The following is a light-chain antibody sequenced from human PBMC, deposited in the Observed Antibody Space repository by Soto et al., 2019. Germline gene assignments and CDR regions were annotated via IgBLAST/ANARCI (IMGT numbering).Light chain of an antibody. CDR1: TSNIGAGYD. CDR2: DNN. Sequence: QSVLTQPPSVSGAPGQRATISCTGSTSNIGAGYDVHWYQQLPGRAPKLLIYDNNNRPSGIPDRFSGSKSGTSASLAISRLLAEDEADYYCQSYDRSLSGSVFGTGTKVTVL. V-gene: IGLV1-40*01. J-gene: IGLJ1*01. CDR3: QSYDRSLSGSV.